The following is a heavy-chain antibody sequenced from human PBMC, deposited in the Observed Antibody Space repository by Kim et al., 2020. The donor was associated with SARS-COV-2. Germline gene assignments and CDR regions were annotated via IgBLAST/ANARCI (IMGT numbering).Heavy chain of an antibody. Sequence: GGSLRLSCAASGFIVTNHYLTWVRQAPGKGLEWLAMIHIDGTTDDADSVRSRFTISRDTSENTLYLQMNNLRAEDTAIYFCRRGHWGDTPSWGQGTRVTISS. J-gene: IGHJ1*01. V-gene: IGHV3-53*01. D-gene: IGHD7-27*01. CDR2: IHIDGTT. CDR3: RRGHWGDTPS. CDR1: GFIVTNHY.